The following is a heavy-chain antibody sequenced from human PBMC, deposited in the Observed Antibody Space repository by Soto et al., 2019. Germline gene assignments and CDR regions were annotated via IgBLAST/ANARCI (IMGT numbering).Heavy chain of an antibody. CDR1: GGSISSYY. J-gene: IGHJ6*03. CDR3: ARTSRFGELLPSEPLYYYYYMDV. Sequence: SETLSLTCTVSGGSISSYYWSWIRQPPGKGLEWIGYIYYSGSTNYNPSLKSRVTISVDTSKNQFSLKLSSVTAADTAVYYCARTSRFGELLPSEPLYYYYYMDVWGKGTTVTVSS. V-gene: IGHV4-59*08. CDR2: IYYSGST. D-gene: IGHD3-10*01.